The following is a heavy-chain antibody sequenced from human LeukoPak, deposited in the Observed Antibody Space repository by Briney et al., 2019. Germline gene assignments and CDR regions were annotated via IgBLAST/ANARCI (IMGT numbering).Heavy chain of an antibody. Sequence: ASVKVSCKASGYTFSGYYMHWVRQAPGQGLEWMGRTNPNGGGTNYAQRLQGRVTMTSDTSISTAYMELSSLRSDDTAVYYCARERKITSFGVACDYWGQGTLVTVSS. V-gene: IGHV1-2*06. CDR3: ARERKITSFGVACDY. D-gene: IGHD3-3*01. J-gene: IGHJ4*02. CDR1: GYTFSGYY. CDR2: TNPNGGGT.